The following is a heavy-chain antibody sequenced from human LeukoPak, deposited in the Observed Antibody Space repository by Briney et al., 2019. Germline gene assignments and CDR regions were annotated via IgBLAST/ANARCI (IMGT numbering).Heavy chain of an antibody. CDR2: IHPGDSDT. CDR3: ARQDGAAKFYFDY. D-gene: IGHD5-24*01. Sequence: GESLKISCKGSGYSFAYWIAWVRQMPGKGLEWMGIIHPGDSDTRYSPSFQGQVTISVDKSINTAYLQWSSLQASDTAMYYCARQDGAAKFYFDYWGQGTLVTVSS. V-gene: IGHV5-51*01. J-gene: IGHJ4*02. CDR1: GYSFAYW.